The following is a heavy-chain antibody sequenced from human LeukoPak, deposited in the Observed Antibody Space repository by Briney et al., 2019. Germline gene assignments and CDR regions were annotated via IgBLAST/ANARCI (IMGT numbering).Heavy chain of an antibody. J-gene: IGHJ4*02. D-gene: IGHD3-10*01. CDR3: ALNPDYYGSGSFDY. CDR2: IEEDGSEK. CDR1: GFTFSSYW. V-gene: IGHV3-7*01. Sequence: GGSLRLSCAASGFTFSSYWMSWVRQAPGKGLEWVADIEEDGSEKYYVDSVKGRFTISRDNAKNSLHLQMNSLRAEDTAVYYCALNPDYYGSGSFDYWGQGTLVTVSS.